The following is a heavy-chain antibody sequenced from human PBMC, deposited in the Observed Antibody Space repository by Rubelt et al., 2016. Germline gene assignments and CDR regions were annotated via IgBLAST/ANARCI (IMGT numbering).Heavy chain of an antibody. Sequence: QLQLQESGPGLVKPSETLSLTCTVSGGSISSSSYYWGWIRQPPGKGLAWIGSIDYSGSTYYNPSLKSRVTISVDTSKNQFSRKLSSVTAADTAVYYCARQRIVGPGGWFDPWGQGTLVTVSS. CDR2: IDYSGST. D-gene: IGHD1-26*01. CDR3: ARQRIVGPGGWFDP. V-gene: IGHV4-39*01. CDR1: GGSISSSSYY. J-gene: IGHJ5*02.